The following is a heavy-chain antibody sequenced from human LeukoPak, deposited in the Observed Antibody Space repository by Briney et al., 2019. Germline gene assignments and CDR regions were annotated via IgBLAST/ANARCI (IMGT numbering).Heavy chain of an antibody. J-gene: IGHJ1*01. V-gene: IGHV5-51*01. CDR1: GYSFTNYW. CDR2: IYPDDSDT. D-gene: IGHD1-26*01. CDR3: ARLQVGAVTTEYFQH. Sequence: GESLKISCKGLGYSFTNYWIGWVRRVPGKGLEWMGIIYPDDSDTRYSPSFQGPVTISADKSINTAYLQWSSLKASDTAMYYCARLQVGAVTTEYFQHWGQGTLVTVSS.